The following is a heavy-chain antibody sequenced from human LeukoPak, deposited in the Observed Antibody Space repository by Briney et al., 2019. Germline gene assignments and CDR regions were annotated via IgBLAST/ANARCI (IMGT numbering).Heavy chain of an antibody. D-gene: IGHD3-22*01. CDR2: ICGSGGST. CDR1: GFTFSSYA. J-gene: IGHJ4*02. Sequence: GGSLGLSCAASGFTFSSYAMSWVRQAPGKGLEWVSAICGSGGSTYYADSVKGRFTISRDNSKNTLYLQMNSLRAEDTAVYYCAKDGTTMIVVVYYFDYWGQGTLVTVSS. V-gene: IGHV3-23*01. CDR3: AKDGTTMIVVVYYFDY.